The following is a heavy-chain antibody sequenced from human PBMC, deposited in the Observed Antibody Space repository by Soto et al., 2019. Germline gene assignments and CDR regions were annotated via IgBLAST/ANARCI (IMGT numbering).Heavy chain of an antibody. CDR1: GYTFTSYD. CDR2: INPSSGST. CDR3: ARTGGGTIFGVVIPYYYYYMDV. Sequence: GPSVKVSCKASGYTFTSYDINWVRQAPGQGLEWMGIINPSSGSTNYAQKFQGRVTMTTDTSTSTAYMELSSLRSEDTAVHYCARTGGGTIFGVVIPYYYYYMDVWGKATTVTVSS. V-gene: IGHV1-46*01. D-gene: IGHD3-3*01. J-gene: IGHJ6*03.